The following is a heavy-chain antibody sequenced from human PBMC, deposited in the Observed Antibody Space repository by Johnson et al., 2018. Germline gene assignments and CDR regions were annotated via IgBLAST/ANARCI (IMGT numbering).Heavy chain of an antibody. CDR3: AKDRRITMI. CDR2: ITTSGDRT. Sequence: VQLVESGGGFVQPGGSLRLSCEASGFTFSSNGMTWVRQAPVKGLEWVSGITTSGDRTDYADSVKGRFTISRENSKNTLYLQMNSLRDEDTAVYYCAKDRRITMIGGQGTLVTVSS. V-gene: IGHV3-23*04. J-gene: IGHJ4*02. CDR1: GFTFSSNG. D-gene: IGHD3-22*01.